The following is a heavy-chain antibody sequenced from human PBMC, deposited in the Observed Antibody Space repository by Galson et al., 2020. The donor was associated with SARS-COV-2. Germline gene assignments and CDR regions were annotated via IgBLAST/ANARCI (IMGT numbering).Heavy chain of an antibody. J-gene: IGHJ4*02. CDR1: GFTFNNFS. V-gene: IGHV3-30*04. Sequence: SCAASGFTFNNFSMHWVRQAPGKGLEWVAVNSYEGRKKYYAEYLQVRFTISRDSSRTTLYLEMNSLRTEDTTTYYCTRGGLLWFRGGRSQLAHWGRGTLVTVSS. CDR3: TRGGLLWFRGGRSQLAH. CDR2: NSYEGRKK. D-gene: IGHD3-10*01.